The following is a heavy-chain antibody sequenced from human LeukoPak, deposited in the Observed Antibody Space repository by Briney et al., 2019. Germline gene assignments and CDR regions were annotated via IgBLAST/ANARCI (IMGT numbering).Heavy chain of an antibody. V-gene: IGHV4-39*07. Sequence: PSETLSLTCTVSGGSISSSSYYWGWIRQPPGKGLEWIGSIYYSGSTYYNPSLKSRVTISVDTSKNQFSLKLSSVTAADTAVYYCARGGNSVGPFDYWGQGTLVTVSS. D-gene: IGHD4-23*01. CDR3: ARGGNSVGPFDY. J-gene: IGHJ4*02. CDR1: GGSISSSSYY. CDR2: IYYSGST.